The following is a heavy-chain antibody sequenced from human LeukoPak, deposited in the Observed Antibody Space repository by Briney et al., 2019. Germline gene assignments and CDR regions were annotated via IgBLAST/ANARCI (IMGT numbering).Heavy chain of an antibody. D-gene: IGHD3-9*01. CDR3: ATDQRYAFDY. CDR1: GFNFTDYP. CDR2: IRTTAEGAKYA. Sequence: PGGSLRLSCATSGFNFTDYPMNWVRQAPGKGLEWISNIRTTAEGAKYAYYADSVKGRVTISRDDGKNTLYLHMNSLRDDDTAVYYCATDQRYAFDYWGQGILVTVSS. V-gene: IGHV3-48*02. J-gene: IGHJ4*02.